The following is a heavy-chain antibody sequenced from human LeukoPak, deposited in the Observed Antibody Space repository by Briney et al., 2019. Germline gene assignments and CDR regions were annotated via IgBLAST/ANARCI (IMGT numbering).Heavy chain of an antibody. D-gene: IGHD2-2*01. V-gene: IGHV1-69*13. J-gene: IGHJ1*01. Sequence: ASVKVSCKASGGTFISYAISWVRQAPGQGLEWMGGIIPIFGTANYAQKFQGRVTITADESTSTAYMELSSLRSEDTAVYYCARERASVVTSAEYFQHWGQGTLVTVSS. CDR3: ARERASVVTSAEYFQH. CDR2: IIPIFGTA. CDR1: GGTFISYA.